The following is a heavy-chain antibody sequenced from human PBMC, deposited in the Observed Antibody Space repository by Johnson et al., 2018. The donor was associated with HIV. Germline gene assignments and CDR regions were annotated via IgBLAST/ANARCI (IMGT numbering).Heavy chain of an antibody. CDR3: ARDKIRGYPRRDAFDI. J-gene: IGHJ3*02. CDR2: ISYDGSNK. Sequence: QVQLVESGGGVARPGGSLRLTCAAYGFTFSSYAMHWVRQAPGKGLEWVAVISYDGSNKYYADSVKGRFHISRNNSKNTLYLQMNSLRAEATAVYYCARDKIRGYPRRDAFDIWGQGTMVTVSS. V-gene: IGHV3-30-3*01. CDR1: GFTFSSYA. D-gene: IGHD3-22*01.